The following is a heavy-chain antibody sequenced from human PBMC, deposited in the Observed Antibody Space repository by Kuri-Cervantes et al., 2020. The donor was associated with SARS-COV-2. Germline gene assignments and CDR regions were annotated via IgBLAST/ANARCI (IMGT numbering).Heavy chain of an antibody. CDR1: GGTFSSYA. CDR2: ISPIFGKA. V-gene: IGHV1-69*13. J-gene: IGHJ5*02. CDR3: ARVDIGFDSGKYYNFVGWFDP. D-gene: IGHD3-10*01. Sequence: SVKVSCKASGGTFSSYAITWARQAPGPGLEWVGGISPIFGKAKYAQKFQGRVTISADESTRTVYMELTSLRFEDTATYYCARVDIGFDSGKYYNFVGWFDPWGQGTLVTVSS.